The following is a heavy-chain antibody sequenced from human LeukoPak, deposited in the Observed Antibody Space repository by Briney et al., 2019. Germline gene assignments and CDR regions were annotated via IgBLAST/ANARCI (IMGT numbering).Heavy chain of an antibody. D-gene: IGHD3-22*01. Sequence: GASVKVSCKASGYTFTSYYMHWVRQAPGQGLEWMGIINPSGGSTSYAQKFQGRVTMTRDTSTSTVYMELSSLRSEDTAVYYCARVGYYDSSGYADYYYYGMDVWSQGTTVTVSS. CDR1: GYTFTSYY. V-gene: IGHV1-46*01. CDR2: INPSGGST. J-gene: IGHJ6*02. CDR3: ARVGYYDSSGYADYYYYGMDV.